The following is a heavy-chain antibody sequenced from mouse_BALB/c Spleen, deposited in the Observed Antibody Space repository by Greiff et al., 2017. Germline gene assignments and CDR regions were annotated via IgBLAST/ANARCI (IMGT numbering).Heavy chain of an antibody. J-gene: IGHJ4*01. V-gene: IGHV1-14*01. Sequence: EVQLQQSGPELVKPGASVKMSCTASGYTFTSYVMHWVKQKPGQGLEWIGYINPYNDGTKYNEKFKGKATLTSDKSSSTAYMELSSLTSEDSAVYYCARDLLPFAMDYWGQGTSVTVSS. D-gene: IGHD1-1*01. CDR3: ARDLLPFAMDY. CDR2: INPYNDGT. CDR1: GYTFTSYV.